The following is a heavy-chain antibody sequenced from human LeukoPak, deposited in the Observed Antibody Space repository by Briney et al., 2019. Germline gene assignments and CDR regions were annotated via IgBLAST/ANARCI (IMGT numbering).Heavy chain of an antibody. Sequence: GGSLRLSCAASGFTFSSYAMSWIRQAPGKGLEWVSAISGSGGSTYYADSVKGRFTISRDNSKNTLYLQMNSLRAEDTAVYYRATEGGDYGGIFDYWGQGTLVTVSS. CDR1: GFTFSSYA. D-gene: IGHD4-17*01. CDR3: ATEGGDYGGIFDY. V-gene: IGHV3-23*01. CDR2: ISGSGGST. J-gene: IGHJ4*02.